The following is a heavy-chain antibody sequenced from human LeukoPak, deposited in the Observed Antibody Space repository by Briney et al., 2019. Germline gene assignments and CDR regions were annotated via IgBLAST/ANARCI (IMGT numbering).Heavy chain of an antibody. CDR2: IKQDGSEK. CDR3: ARHSARDAFDI. CDR1: GFTFSSNW. J-gene: IGHJ3*02. D-gene: IGHD1-26*01. V-gene: IGHV3-7*01. Sequence: GGSLRLSCAASGFTFSSNWMSWVPKAPGKGLNWVANIKQDGSEKYYVDSVKGRFTISRDNAKNSLYLQMNSLRAEDTAVYYCARHSARDAFDIWGQGTMVTVSS.